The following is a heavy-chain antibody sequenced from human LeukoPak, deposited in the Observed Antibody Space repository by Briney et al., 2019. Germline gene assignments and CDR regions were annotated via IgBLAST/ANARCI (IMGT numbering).Heavy chain of an antibody. CDR3: ANFERTVAGPYNWFAP. J-gene: IGHJ5*02. Sequence: PGGSLRLSCAASGFTFSNYAMSWVRQAPGKGLEWVSAISNSGDYTYYADSVKGRFTIPRDNSKNTIYLQINSLRAEDTAVYYCANFERTVAGPYNWFAPWGQGTLVTVSS. CDR2: ISNSGDYT. V-gene: IGHV3-23*01. CDR1: GFTFSNYA. D-gene: IGHD6-19*01.